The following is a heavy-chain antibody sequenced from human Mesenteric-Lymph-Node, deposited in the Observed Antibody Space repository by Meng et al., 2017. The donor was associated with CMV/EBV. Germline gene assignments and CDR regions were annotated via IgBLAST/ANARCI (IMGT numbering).Heavy chain of an antibody. CDR2: ISSSSTHI. Sequence: LSLTCAASGFTFTTYAMSWVRQAPGKGLEWVSYISSSSTHIYYADSVKGRFTISRDNAKNSLYLQMNSLRAEDTAVYYCARDTRCSSTSCYTPFYYYYYGMDVWGQGTTVTVSS. CDR1: GFTFTTYA. D-gene: IGHD2-2*02. V-gene: IGHV3-21*01. CDR3: ARDTRCSSTSCYTPFYYYYYGMDV. J-gene: IGHJ6*02.